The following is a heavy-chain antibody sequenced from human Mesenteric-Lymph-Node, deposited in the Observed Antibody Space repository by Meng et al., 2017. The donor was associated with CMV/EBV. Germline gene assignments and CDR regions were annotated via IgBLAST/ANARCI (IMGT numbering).Heavy chain of an antibody. J-gene: IGHJ3*02. CDR3: ARTPERYSSSSFAFDI. Sequence: LRLSCTVSGVSSSSGGYYWSWIGQPPGQGLEWIVYIYYSGSSYYNPSLKSRVTISVDTSKNQFSLKLSSVTAADTAVYYCARTPERYSSSSFAFDIWGQGTMVTVSS. V-gene: IGHV4-30-4*08. D-gene: IGHD6-6*01. CDR1: GVSSSSGGYY. CDR2: IYYSGSS.